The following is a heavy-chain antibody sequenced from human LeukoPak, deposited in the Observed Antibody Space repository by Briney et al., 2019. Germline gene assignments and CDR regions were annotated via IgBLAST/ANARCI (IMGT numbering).Heavy chain of an antibody. CDR3: ARDTLEYSNSPDALDI. CDR2: ISGSGGST. V-gene: IGHV3-23*01. D-gene: IGHD4-23*01. J-gene: IGHJ3*02. CDR1: GFTFSSYG. Sequence: GGSLRLSCAASGFTFSSYGMSWVRQAPGKGLEWVSAISGSGGSTYYADSVKGRFTISRDNSKNTLYLQMNSLRDEDTAIYYCARDTLEYSNSPDALDIWGQGTMVTVSS.